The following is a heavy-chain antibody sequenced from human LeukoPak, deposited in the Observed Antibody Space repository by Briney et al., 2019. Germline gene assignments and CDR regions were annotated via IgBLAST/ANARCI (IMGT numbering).Heavy chain of an antibody. CDR2: IYPDDSNT. V-gene: IGHV5-51*01. Sequence: GESLKISCKASGYYFPTFWIGWVRQMPGKGLEWMGIIYPDDSNTRYSPSFQGQVTISADKSISTAFLQWSSLKASDTAVYYCARLPPYPLGTFDIWGQGTMVTVSS. CDR3: ARLPPYPLGTFDI. J-gene: IGHJ3*02. CDR1: GYYFPTFW. D-gene: IGHD3-16*01.